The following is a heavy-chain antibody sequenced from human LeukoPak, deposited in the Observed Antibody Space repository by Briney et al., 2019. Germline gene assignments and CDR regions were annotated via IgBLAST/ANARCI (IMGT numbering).Heavy chain of an antibody. Sequence: GGSLRLSCAASGFTFSGYSMNWARQAPGKGLEWVSSISSGSSYIYYVDSVKGRFTISRDNAKNSLYLQMNSLRAEDTAVYYCARDSTPYDSSGYCFDYWGQGTLVTVSS. D-gene: IGHD3-22*01. CDR2: ISSGSSYI. CDR1: GFTFSGYS. J-gene: IGHJ4*02. CDR3: ARDSTPYDSSGYCFDY. V-gene: IGHV3-21*01.